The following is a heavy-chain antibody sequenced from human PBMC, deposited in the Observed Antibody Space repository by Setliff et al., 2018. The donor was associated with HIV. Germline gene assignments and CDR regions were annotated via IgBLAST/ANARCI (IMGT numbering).Heavy chain of an antibody. CDR2: ISYDGSNK. Sequence: GGSLRLSCAASGFTFDRYWMHWVRQAPGKGLEWVAVISYDGSNKYYADSVKGRFTISRDNSKNTLYLQMNSLRAEDTAVYYCARDLTGTDAFDIWGQGTMVTVSS. CDR3: ARDLTGTDAFDI. CDR1: GFTFDRYW. J-gene: IGHJ3*02. V-gene: IGHV3-30-3*01. D-gene: IGHD7-27*01.